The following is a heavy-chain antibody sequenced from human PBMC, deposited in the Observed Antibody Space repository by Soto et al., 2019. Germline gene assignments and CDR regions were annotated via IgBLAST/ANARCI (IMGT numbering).Heavy chain of an antibody. J-gene: IGHJ4*02. CDR1: GFTFSNYI. V-gene: IGHV3-30-3*01. Sequence: QVQLVESGGGVVQPGRSLRLSCAASGFTFSNYIMHWVRQAPGKGLEWVAIILHDGNNKYYADSVKGRFTISRDNSKNTLYLKMNSVRSEDTAIYYCARGDEGGSYCDLGYWGQGTLVTVSS. CDR2: ILHDGNNK. D-gene: IGHD3-10*01. CDR3: ARGDEGGSYCDLGY.